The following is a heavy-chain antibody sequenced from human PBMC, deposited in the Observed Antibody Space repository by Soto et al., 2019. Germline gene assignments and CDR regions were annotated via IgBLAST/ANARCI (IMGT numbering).Heavy chain of an antibody. D-gene: IGHD6-13*01. V-gene: IGHV5-10-1*01. CDR2: IDPSDSYT. J-gene: IGHJ6*02. CDR1: GYSFTSYW. CDR3: ARSQMGIAAAGTDYYGMGV. Sequence: PGESLKISCKGSGYSFTSYWISWVSQMAGKGREWMGRIDPSDSYTNYSPSFQGHVTISADESISTAYLQWSSLKASDTAMYYCARSQMGIAAAGTDYYGMGVGCQGTTVTLSS.